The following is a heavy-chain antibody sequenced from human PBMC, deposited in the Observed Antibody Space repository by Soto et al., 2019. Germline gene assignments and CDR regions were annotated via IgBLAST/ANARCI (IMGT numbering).Heavy chain of an antibody. J-gene: IGHJ3*02. D-gene: IGHD2-2*01. CDR1: GFSVTNNY. Sequence: QLVASGGGLIQPGESLTLSCEASGFSVTNNYMYWVRQEPGKGREWVSLSDSGGGTNYADFVNGRFIISRDNSKNTLQLQMDKLSAEDTASYYCAREIACSSSSCQGDNFHIWGRGTLVTVAP. CDR3: AREIACSSSSCQGDNFHI. V-gene: IGHV3-53*01. CDR2: SDSGGGT.